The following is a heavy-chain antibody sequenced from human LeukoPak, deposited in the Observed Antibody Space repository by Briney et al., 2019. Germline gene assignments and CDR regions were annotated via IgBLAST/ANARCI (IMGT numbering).Heavy chain of an antibody. D-gene: IGHD5-12*01. CDR1: GFTFSSYW. CDR3: AREGGYSGYDPDY. J-gene: IGHJ4*02. Sequence: GGPLSLPCAASGFTFSSYWVHWVRHATGKAVVGVSRFNRDGRHTIYADSVKGRFTISRHNAKHTLYLQMNSLRAEDTAVYYCAREGGYSGYDPDYWGQGTLVTVSS. CDR2: FNRDGRHT. V-gene: IGHV3-74*01.